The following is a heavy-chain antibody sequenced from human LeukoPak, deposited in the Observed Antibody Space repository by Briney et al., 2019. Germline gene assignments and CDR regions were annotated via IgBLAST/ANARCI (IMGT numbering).Heavy chain of an antibody. V-gene: IGHV3-23*01. CDR3: AKGVVGATAAVFDY. D-gene: IGHD1-26*01. CDR1: GFTFSSYG. J-gene: IGHJ4*02. Sequence: PGGSLRLSCAASGFTFSSYGMSWVRQAPGKGLEWVSAITATSSSTHDADSVQGRFTISRDNSKNTLYLQMNSLRAEDTAVYYCAKGVVGATAAVFDYWGQGTLVTVSS. CDR2: ITATSSST.